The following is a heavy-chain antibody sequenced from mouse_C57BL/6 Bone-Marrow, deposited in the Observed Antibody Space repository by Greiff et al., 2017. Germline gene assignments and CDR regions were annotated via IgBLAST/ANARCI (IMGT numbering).Heavy chain of an antibody. J-gene: IGHJ1*03. V-gene: IGHV1-55*01. CDR2: IYPGSGST. CDR3: ASPCSRDYWYFDV. Sequence: QVQLQQPGAELVKPGASVKMSCKASGYTFTSYWITWVKQRHGQGLEWIGDIYPGSGSTNYNEKFKGKATLTVDTSSSTAYMQLSSLTSEVSSVYYCASPCSRDYWYFDVGGTGTTVTVSA. CDR1: GYTFTSYW.